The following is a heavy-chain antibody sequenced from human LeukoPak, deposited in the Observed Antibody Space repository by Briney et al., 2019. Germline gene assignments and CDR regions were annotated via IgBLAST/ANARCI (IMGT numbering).Heavy chain of an antibody. Sequence: GGSLRLSCAASGFTFSSYAMSWVRQAPGKGLKWVSAISGSGGSTYYADSVKGRFTISRDNSKNTLYLQMNSLRAEDTAVYYCAKQDSPGIAAAGTTFDPWGQGTLVTVSS. D-gene: IGHD6-13*01. CDR1: GFTFSSYA. J-gene: IGHJ5*02. V-gene: IGHV3-23*01. CDR2: ISGSGGST. CDR3: AKQDSPGIAAAGTTFDP.